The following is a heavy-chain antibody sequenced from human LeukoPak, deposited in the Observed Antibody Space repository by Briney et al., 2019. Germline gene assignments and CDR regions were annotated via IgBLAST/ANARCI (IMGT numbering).Heavy chain of an antibody. J-gene: IGHJ6*02. Sequence: TTSETLSLTCTVSGGSISSYYWSWIRQPPGKGLEWIGYIYYSGSTNYNPSLKSRVTISVDTSKNQFSLKLSSVTAADTAVYYCARHSGSYYYCYYYGMDVWGQGTTVTVSS. V-gene: IGHV4-59*01. CDR3: ARHSGSYYYCYYYGMDV. CDR1: GGSISSYY. D-gene: IGHD1-26*01. CDR2: IYYSGST.